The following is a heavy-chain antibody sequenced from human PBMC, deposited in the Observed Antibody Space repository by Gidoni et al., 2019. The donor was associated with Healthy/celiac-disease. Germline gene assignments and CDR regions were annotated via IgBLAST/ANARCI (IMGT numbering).Heavy chain of an antibody. CDR1: GGSISSYY. CDR3: VGEQQLGRNY. Sequence: QVQLQESGPGLVKPSETLSLTCTVSGGSISSYYWSWIRQPPGKGLEWIGYIYYSGSTNYNPSLKSRVTISVDTSKNQFSLKLSSVTAADTAVYYCVGEQQLGRNYWGQGTLVTVSS. J-gene: IGHJ4*02. V-gene: IGHV4-59*08. D-gene: IGHD6-13*01. CDR2: IYYSGST.